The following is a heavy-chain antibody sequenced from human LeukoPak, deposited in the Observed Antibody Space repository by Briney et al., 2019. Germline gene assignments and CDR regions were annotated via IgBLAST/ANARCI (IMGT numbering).Heavy chain of an antibody. V-gene: IGHV1-8*01. Sequence: ASVKVSCKASGYTFTSYDINWVRQATGQGLEWMGWMNPNSGNTGYAQKFQGRVTMTRNTSISTAYMELSSLRSEGTAVYYCARDPLRIDAFDIWGQGTMVTVSS. J-gene: IGHJ3*02. CDR1: GYTFTSYD. D-gene: IGHD4-17*01. CDR3: ARDPLRIDAFDI. CDR2: MNPNSGNT.